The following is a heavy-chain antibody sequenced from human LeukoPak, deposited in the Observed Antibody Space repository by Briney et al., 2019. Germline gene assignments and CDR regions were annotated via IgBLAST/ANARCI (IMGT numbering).Heavy chain of an antibody. V-gene: IGHV4-39*07. CDR1: GGSISSYY. CDR2: IYYSGST. Sequence: SETLSLTCTVSGGSISSYYWGWIRQPPGKGLEWIGSIYYSGSTYYNPSLKSRVTISVDTSKNQFSLKLSSVTAADTAVYYCARERSWQQPSDYWGQGTLVTVSS. J-gene: IGHJ4*02. D-gene: IGHD6-13*01. CDR3: ARERSWQQPSDY.